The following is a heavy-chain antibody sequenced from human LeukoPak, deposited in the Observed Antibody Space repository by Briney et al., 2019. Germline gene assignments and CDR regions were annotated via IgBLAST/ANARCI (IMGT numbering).Heavy chain of an antibody. CDR1: GFTFSSYA. CDR3: FGYDVDY. CDR2: INNNGGNT. J-gene: IGHJ4*02. V-gene: IGHV3-23*01. Sequence: GGSLRLSCAASGFTFSSYAMNWVRQAPGKGLEWVSGINNNGGNTYYADSVKGRFTISRDNSENTRYLQMNSLRAEDTAVYYCFGYDVDYWGQGTLVTVSS. D-gene: IGHD5-12*01.